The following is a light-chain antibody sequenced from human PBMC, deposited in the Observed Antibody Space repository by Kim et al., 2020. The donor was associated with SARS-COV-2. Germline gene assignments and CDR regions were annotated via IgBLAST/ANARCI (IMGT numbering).Light chain of an antibody. Sequence: EIVLTQSPATLYLSPGEVAILSCGASQSLSNNYLAWYQHKPGLAPRLLIYDASIRATGIPDRFSGSGSGTDFTLTISRLEPEDFAVYYCQQFGGSPMYTFGQGTKLEI. CDR2: DAS. CDR1: QSLSNNY. J-gene: IGKJ2*01. CDR3: QQFGGSPMYT. V-gene: IGKV3D-20*01.